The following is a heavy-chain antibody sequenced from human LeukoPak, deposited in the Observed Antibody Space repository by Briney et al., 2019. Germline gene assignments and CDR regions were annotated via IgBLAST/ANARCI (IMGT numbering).Heavy chain of an antibody. D-gene: IGHD5-24*01. V-gene: IGHV4-34*01. CDR3: ARGGRDGYNIDY. CDR1: GGSFSGYY. Sequence: SETLSLTCAVYGGSFSGYYWSWIRQPPGKGLEWIGEINHSGSTNYNPSLKSRVTISVDMSKNQFSLKLSSVTAADTAVYYCARGGRDGYNIDYWGQGTLVTVSS. CDR2: INHSGST. J-gene: IGHJ4*02.